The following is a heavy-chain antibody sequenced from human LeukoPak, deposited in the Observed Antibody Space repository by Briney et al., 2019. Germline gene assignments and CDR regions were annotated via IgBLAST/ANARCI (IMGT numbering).Heavy chain of an antibody. D-gene: IGHD6-13*01. V-gene: IGHV1-2*04. J-gene: IGHJ3*02. Sequence: ASVKVSRKASGYTFTGYYMHWVRQAPGRGLEWMGWINPNSGGTNYAQKFQGWVTMTRDTSISTAYMELSRLRSDDTAVYYCARSAAAPDAFDIWGQGTMVTVSS. CDR3: ARSAAAPDAFDI. CDR1: GYTFTGYY. CDR2: INPNSGGT.